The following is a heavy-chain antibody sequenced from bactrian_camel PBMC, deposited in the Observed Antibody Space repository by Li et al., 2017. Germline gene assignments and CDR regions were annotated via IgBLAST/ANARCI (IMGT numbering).Heavy chain of an antibody. CDR2: IFDRTKSA. D-gene: IGHD5*01. CDR1: EYPYSSTC. V-gene: IGHV3S40*01. Sequence: VQLVESGGGSVQAGGSLRLSCVVSEYPYSSTCMTWFRQAPGKEREGVAAIFDRTKSAYYVDSVKGRFTISQDTSKNTVYLQMNSLKPEDSAAYYCAAGNNWRCTGWAQGGLSYGYWGQGTQVTVS. J-gene: IGHJ6*01. CDR3: AAGNNWRCTGWAQGGLSYGY.